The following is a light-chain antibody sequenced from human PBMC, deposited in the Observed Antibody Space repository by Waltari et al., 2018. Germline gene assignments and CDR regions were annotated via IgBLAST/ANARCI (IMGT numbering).Light chain of an antibody. V-gene: IGLV2-14*03. CDR1: SSDIGYYNY. Sequence: QSALTQPASVSGSPGQSITISCTGSSSDIGYYNYVSWYKLHPGRAPRLMAYDVNKRPSVLSMRFSASKSGNTASLTISGLQAEDEAHYYCNSYTGGISWVFGTGTKVTVL. J-gene: IGLJ1*01. CDR2: DVN. CDR3: NSYTGGISWV.